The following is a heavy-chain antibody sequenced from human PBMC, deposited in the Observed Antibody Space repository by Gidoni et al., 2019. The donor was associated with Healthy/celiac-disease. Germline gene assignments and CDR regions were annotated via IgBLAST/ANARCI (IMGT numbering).Heavy chain of an antibody. CDR3: ASLGPGRATLGY. CDR1: AGPISSYY. CDR2: IYYSGST. D-gene: IGHD1-26*01. J-gene: IGHJ4*02. V-gene: IGHV4-59*08. Sequence: QVQLQESGPGLVKPSETLSLTCTVSAGPISSYYWSWIRQPPGKGLEWIGYIYYSGSTNYNPSLKSRVTISVDTSKNQFSLKLSSVTAADTAVYYCASLGPGRATLGYWGQGTLVTVSS.